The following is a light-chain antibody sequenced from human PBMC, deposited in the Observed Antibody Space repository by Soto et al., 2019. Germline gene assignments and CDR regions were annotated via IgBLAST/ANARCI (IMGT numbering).Light chain of an antibody. CDR1: SSNIGAGYD. V-gene: IGLV1-40*01. CDR3: QFYDSSLSAWV. Sequence: QAVLTQPPSVSGARGQRVTISCTGSSSNIGAGYDVHWYQQLPGTAPKLLIYDNNDRPTGVPDRFSGSKSGTSASLAITGLQAEVEADYYCQFYDSSLSAWVFGGGTKLTVL. CDR2: DNN. J-gene: IGLJ3*02.